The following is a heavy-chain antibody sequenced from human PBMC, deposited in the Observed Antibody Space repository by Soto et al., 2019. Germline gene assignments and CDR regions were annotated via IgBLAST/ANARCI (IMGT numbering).Heavy chain of an antibody. J-gene: IGHJ5*02. Sequence: SETLSLTCTVSGGSISTYYWSWIRQPPGKGLEWIGYIYYTGSTNYNPSLRSRVTISVDTSKNQFSLKLSSVTAADTAVYYCARDVGWFDPWGQGTLVTVSS. V-gene: IGHV4-59*01. CDR3: ARDVGWFDP. CDR1: GGSISTYY. CDR2: IYYTGST.